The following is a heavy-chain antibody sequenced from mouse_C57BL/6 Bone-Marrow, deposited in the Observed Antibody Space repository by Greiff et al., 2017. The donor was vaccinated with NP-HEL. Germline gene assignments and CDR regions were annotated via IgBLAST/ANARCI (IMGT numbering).Heavy chain of an antibody. CDR1: VYTFTSYW. D-gene: IGHD1-1*01. J-gene: IGHJ3*01. Sequence: VQLQQPGAELVRPGSSVKLSCKASVYTFTSYWMHWVKQRPIQGLEWIGNIDPSDSETHYNQKFKDKATLTVDKSSSTAYMQLSSLTSEDSAVYYCASSITTVVATDWFAYWGQGTLVTVSA. CDR2: IDPSDSET. V-gene: IGHV1-52*01. CDR3: ASSITTVVATDWFAY.